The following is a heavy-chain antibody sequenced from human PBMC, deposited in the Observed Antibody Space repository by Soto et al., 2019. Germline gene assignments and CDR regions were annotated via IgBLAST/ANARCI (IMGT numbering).Heavy chain of an antibody. CDR3: ARGGYGSGSYYFDP. CDR2: IYYSGST. CDR1: GGSISSDDYY. Sequence: PSETLSLTCTVSGGSISSDDYYWSWIRQPPGKGLEWIGYIYYSGSTYYNPSLKSRVTISVDTSKNQFSLKLSSVTAADTAVYYCARGGYGSGSYYFDPWGQGTLVTVSS. D-gene: IGHD3-10*01. V-gene: IGHV4-30-4*01. J-gene: IGHJ5*02.